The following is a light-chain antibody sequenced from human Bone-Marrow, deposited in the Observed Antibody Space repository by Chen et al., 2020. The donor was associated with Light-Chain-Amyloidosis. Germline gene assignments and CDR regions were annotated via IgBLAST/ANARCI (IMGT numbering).Light chain of an antibody. J-gene: IGKJ2*01. CDR3: QQYDTSPFT. V-gene: IGKV3-20*01. CDR1: QAVSGF. CDR2: DAS. Sequence: EVVLTQSPGTLSLSPGDRATLSCRASQAVSGFLAWYQQIPSQAPRLLIYDASRRATGIPDRFSGSGYGTDFILSVTRLEPEDFAVYYCQQYDTSPFTFGQGTRLEI.